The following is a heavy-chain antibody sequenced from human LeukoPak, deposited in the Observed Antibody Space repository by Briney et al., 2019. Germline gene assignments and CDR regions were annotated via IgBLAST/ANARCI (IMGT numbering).Heavy chain of an antibody. J-gene: IGHJ4*02. V-gene: IGHV1-69*04. D-gene: IGHD1-26*01. CDR1: GGTFSSYA. CDR2: IIPILGIA. CDR3: ARDSGSYQPDY. Sequence: SVKVSCKASGGTFSSYAISWVRQAPGQGLEWMGRIIPILGIANYAQKFQGRVTITADKSTSTAYMELSSLRSEDTAVYYCARDSGSYQPDYWGQGTLVTVSS.